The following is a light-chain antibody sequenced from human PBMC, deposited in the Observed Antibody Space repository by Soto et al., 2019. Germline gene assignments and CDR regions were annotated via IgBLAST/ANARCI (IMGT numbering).Light chain of an antibody. V-gene: IGKV3-15*01. CDR2: GAS. CDR3: QQYNDWPPKYT. J-gene: IGKJ2*01. Sequence: EIVVTQSPATLSVSPGERATLSCRASQSVRSNLAWYQQRPGQAPRLLIYGASTRASGIPARFSGSGSGTEFTLTISSLQSEDFEVYYCQQYNDWPPKYTFGQGTKLEIK. CDR1: QSVRSN.